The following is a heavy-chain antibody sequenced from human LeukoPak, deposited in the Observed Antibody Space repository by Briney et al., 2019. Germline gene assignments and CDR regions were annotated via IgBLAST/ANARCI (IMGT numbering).Heavy chain of an antibody. CDR3: ARDRFDDVRYSKYYFDY. Sequence: GGSLRLSCAASGFTFSDYYMSWIRQAPGKGLEWVSYISSSGSTIYYADSVKGRFTISRDSAKNSLYLQMNSLRAEDTAVYYCARDRFDDVRYSKYYFDYWGQGTLVTVSS. CDR2: ISSSGSTI. J-gene: IGHJ4*02. V-gene: IGHV3-11*01. D-gene: IGHD5-18*01. CDR1: GFTFSDYY.